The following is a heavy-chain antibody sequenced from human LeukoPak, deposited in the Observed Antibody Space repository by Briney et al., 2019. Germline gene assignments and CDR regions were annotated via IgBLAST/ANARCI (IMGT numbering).Heavy chain of an antibody. D-gene: IGHD5-18*01. V-gene: IGHV4-34*01. CDR1: GGSFSGYY. Sequence: SETLSLTCAVYGGSFSGYYWSWIRQPPGKGLEWIGEINHSGSTNYNPSLKSRVTISVDTSKNQFSLKLSSVTAADTAVYYCARELRGYSYGYYLYWGQGTLVTVSS. CDR3: ARELRGYSYGYYLY. CDR2: INHSGST. J-gene: IGHJ4*02.